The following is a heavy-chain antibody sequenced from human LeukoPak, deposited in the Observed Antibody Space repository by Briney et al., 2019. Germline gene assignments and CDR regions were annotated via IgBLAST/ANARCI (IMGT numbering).Heavy chain of an antibody. Sequence: SVKVSCKASGGTFSSYTISWVRQAPGEGVEWMGRIIPILGIANYAQKCHGGETITADKSTSTAYMELSSLTSEDTAVYYCAREGDWFDPWGQGTLVTVSS. D-gene: IGHD3-16*01. V-gene: IGHV1-69*04. CDR2: IIPILGIA. CDR3: AREGDWFDP. J-gene: IGHJ5*02. CDR1: GGTFSSYT.